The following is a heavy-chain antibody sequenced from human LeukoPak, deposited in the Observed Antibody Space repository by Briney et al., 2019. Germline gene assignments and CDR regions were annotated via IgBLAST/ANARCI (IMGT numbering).Heavy chain of an antibody. V-gene: IGHV4-59*08. CDR1: SVSISNYY. D-gene: IGHD2-21*01. CDR3: ARFSVGHILVITEGVADAFDI. Sequence: SETLSLTCTVSSVSISNYYWSWIRQPPGKGLEWIGYIYYSGSTNYNPSLKSRVTISVDRTKNHFSLNLSSVTAADTAVYYCARFSVGHILVITEGVADAFDIWGQGTMVTVSS. J-gene: IGHJ3*02. CDR2: IYYSGST.